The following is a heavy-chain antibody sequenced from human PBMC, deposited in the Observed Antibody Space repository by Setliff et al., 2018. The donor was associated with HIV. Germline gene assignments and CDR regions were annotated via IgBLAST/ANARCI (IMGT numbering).Heavy chain of an antibody. CDR1: GGSFTSRSYY. CDR2: IFYSGIT. V-gene: IGHV4-39*01. CDR3: ARSKTFYDFWGGYYTHGAFKI. D-gene: IGHD3-3*01. J-gene: IGHJ3*02. Sequence: SETLSLTCTVSGGSFTSRSYYWGWIRQPPGKGLEWIGSIFYSGITYYNPSLKIRVTISVDTSKNQFSLNLTSVTAADTAVYYCARSKTFYDFWGGYYTHGAFKIWGLGTMVTVSS.